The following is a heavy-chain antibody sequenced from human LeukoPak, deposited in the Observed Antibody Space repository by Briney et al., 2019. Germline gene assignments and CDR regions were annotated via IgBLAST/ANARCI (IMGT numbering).Heavy chain of an antibody. J-gene: IGHJ4*02. Sequence: GGSLRLSCATSGFTFSGSAIHWVRQASGKGLEWVDRIRSKTHSYATAYAASLKGRFTISRDDSKNTAYLQMTSLKIEDTAVYYCTIPAGAMTTVTTGDYWGQGTLVTVSS. CDR1: GFTFSGSA. V-gene: IGHV3-73*01. D-gene: IGHD4-17*01. CDR3: TIPAGAMTTVTTGDY. CDR2: IRSKTHSYAT.